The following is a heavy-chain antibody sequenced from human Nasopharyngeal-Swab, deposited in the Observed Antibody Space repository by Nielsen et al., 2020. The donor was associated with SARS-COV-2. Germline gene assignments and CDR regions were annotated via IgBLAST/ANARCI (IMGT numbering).Heavy chain of an antibody. V-gene: IGHV3-30*03. CDR1: GFTFSSFG. Sequence: GGSLRLSCAASGFTFSSFGMHWVRQAPGKGLEWVAFIAHDASNEYYGDSVKGRFSISRDSSKNTLYLQMDSLRGEDTAVYYCARDAPAHYGAFYWGRGTLLTVSS. CDR3: ARDAPAHYGAFY. CDR2: IAHDASNE. J-gene: IGHJ4*02. D-gene: IGHD4-17*01.